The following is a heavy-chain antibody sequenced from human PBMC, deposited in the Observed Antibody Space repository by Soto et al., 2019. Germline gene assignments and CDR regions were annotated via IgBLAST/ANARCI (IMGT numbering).Heavy chain of an antibody. J-gene: IGHJ6*02. Sequence: GEALKISCQGSGYNFDRYWVGWVRQLPGKGPDWMGLIYPEDAGTKYGPSFEGQVTISADRPAASSQRNSPKAPDTVIYYGARRYRNNRASCHMGYGFDVWGRGTTVTVSS. CDR3: ARRYRNNRASCHMGYGFDV. V-gene: IGHV5-51*04. D-gene: IGHD3-16*02. CDR2: IYPEDAGT. CDR1: GYNFDRYW.